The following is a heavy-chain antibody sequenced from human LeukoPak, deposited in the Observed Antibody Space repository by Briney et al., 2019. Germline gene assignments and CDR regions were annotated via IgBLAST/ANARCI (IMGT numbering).Heavy chain of an antibody. J-gene: IGHJ4*02. Sequence: GGSLRLSCAASGFTFDDYAMHWVRQAPGKGLEWVSGISWNSGSIGYADSVKGRFTISRDNAKNSLYLQMNSLRAEDTALYYCAKGRLADTPLVDYWGQGTLVTVSS. V-gene: IGHV3-9*01. CDR1: GFTFDDYA. D-gene: IGHD2-15*01. CDR3: AKGRLADTPLVDY. CDR2: ISWNSGSI.